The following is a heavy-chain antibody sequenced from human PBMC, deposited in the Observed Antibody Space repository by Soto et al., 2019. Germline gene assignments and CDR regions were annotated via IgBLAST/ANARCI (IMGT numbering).Heavy chain of an antibody. D-gene: IGHD1-26*01. Sequence: EVQLVESGGGLVQPGRSLRLSCAASGFTFDDYAMHWVRQAPGKGLEWVSGISWNSGSIGYADSVKGRFTISRDNAKNSLYLQMNSLRAEDTALYYCAKDDSPSVRAAFDIWGQGTMVTVSS. J-gene: IGHJ3*02. CDR1: GFTFDDYA. V-gene: IGHV3-9*01. CDR2: ISWNSGSI. CDR3: AKDDSPSVRAAFDI.